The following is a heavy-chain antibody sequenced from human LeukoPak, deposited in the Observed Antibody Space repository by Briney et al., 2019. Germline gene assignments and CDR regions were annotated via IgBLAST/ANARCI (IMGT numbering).Heavy chain of an antibody. CDR1: GGSISSSSYY. D-gene: IGHD2-2*01. Sequence: SETLSLTCTVSGGSISSSSYYWGWIRQPPGKGLEWIGSIYYSGSTYYNPSLKSRVTISVDTSKNQFSLKLSSVTAADTAVYYCARLGCSSTSCPLGANWFDPWGQGTLVTVSS. V-gene: IGHV4-39*01. CDR3: ARLGCSSTSCPLGANWFDP. CDR2: IYYSGST. J-gene: IGHJ5*02.